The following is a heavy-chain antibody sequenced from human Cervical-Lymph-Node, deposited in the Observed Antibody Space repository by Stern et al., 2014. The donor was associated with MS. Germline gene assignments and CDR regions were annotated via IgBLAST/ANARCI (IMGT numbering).Heavy chain of an antibody. J-gene: IGHJ4*02. V-gene: IGHV5-51*03. CDR1: GYRFTRYW. D-gene: IGHD4-11*01. CDR2: IYHDDSDT. CDR3: ARMRGYSGLDF. Sequence: EVQLVESGAEVKKPGESLKISCQGSGYRFTRYWIGWVRRMHGKGLELMGFIYHDDSDTRYSPAFQCQVTIAADTSITPAYLQWSSLEASDTASYYCARMRGYSGLDFWGQGTLVTVSS.